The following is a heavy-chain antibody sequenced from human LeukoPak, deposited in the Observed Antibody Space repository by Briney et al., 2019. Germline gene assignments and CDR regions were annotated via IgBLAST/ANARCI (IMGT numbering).Heavy chain of an antibody. D-gene: IGHD5/OR15-5a*01. J-gene: IGHJ6*03. CDR1: GFAFSNCA. CDR3: AKWVSVYYYYMDV. Sequence: PGGSLRLSCAASGFAFSNCAMSWVRQAPGKGLEWVSAISSGGSFYYADSVKGRFTISRDNSKNTLYLQMNSLRADDTAVYYCAKWVSVYYYYMDVWGKGTTLTVSS. V-gene: IGHV3-23*01. CDR2: ISSGGSF.